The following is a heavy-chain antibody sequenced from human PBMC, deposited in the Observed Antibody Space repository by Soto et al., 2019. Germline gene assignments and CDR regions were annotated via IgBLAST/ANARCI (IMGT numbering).Heavy chain of an antibody. CDR1: GYTFTSYD. CDR3: ARGGVFFFAAPTNPFDY. V-gene: IGHV1-8*01. CDR2: MNPNSGNT. Sequence: ASVKVSCKASGYTFTSYDINWVRQATGQGLEWMGWMNPNSGNTGYAQKIQGRVTMTRNTSISTAYMELSSLRSEDTAVYYCARGGVFFFAAPTNPFDYWGQGTLVTVSS. J-gene: IGHJ4*02. D-gene: IGHD3-10*01.